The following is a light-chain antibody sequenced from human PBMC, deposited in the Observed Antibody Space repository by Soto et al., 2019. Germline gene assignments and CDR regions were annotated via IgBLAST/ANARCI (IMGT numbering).Light chain of an antibody. CDR2: GVS. V-gene: IGKV3-15*01. J-gene: IGKJ1*01. Sequence: ENVMTLSPFTLSVSPTERAPLYCRASHSVSGNLAWYQQKPGQAPRVLIYGVSARATGIPARFSGSGFGTEFTLTISSLQSEDFALYCCPHYNFWPEPSGQ. CDR1: HSVSGN. CDR3: PHYNFWPEP.